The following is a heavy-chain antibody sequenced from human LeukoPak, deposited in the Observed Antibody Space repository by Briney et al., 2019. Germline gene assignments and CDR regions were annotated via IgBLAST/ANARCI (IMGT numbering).Heavy chain of an antibody. Sequence: GGSLRLSCAASGFTISTYWMIWVRHAPGKGLECVANIKPDGREKNYVDSVKGRFTISRDNSRNSLFLQMNSLRAEDTALYYCASSGVDDYFGPGGYWGQGTLVTVSS. CDR2: IKPDGREK. J-gene: IGHJ4*02. CDR1: GFTISTYW. CDR3: ASSGVDDYFGPGGY. V-gene: IGHV3-7*01. D-gene: IGHD5/OR15-5a*01.